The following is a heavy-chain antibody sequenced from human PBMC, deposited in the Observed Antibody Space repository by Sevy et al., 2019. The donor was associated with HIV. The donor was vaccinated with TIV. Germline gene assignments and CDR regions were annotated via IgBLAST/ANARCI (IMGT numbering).Heavy chain of an antibody. CDR2: IYYRGST. Sequence: SETLSLTCTVSGGSISSYYWSWIRQPPGKGLEWIGYIYYRGSTNYKPSLKSRVTISVDTSKNQFSLKLSSVTAADTAVYYCARAPPVRSGDDSLNWFDPWGQGTLVTVSS. V-gene: IGHV4-59*01. J-gene: IGHJ5*02. D-gene: IGHD5-12*01. CDR1: GGSISSYY. CDR3: ARAPPVRSGDDSLNWFDP.